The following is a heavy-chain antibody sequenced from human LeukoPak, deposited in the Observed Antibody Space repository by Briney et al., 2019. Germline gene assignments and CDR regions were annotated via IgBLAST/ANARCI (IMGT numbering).Heavy chain of an antibody. CDR2: ISSSSSYI. CDR1: GFTFSSYS. Sequence: NAGGSLRLSCAASGFTFSSYSMNWARQAPGKGLEWVSSISSSSSYIYYADSVKGRFTISRDNAKNSLYLQMNSLRAEDTAVYYCARSSSGLGTQDYWGQGTLVTVSS. J-gene: IGHJ4*02. D-gene: IGHD6-19*01. V-gene: IGHV3-21*01. CDR3: ARSSSGLGTQDY.